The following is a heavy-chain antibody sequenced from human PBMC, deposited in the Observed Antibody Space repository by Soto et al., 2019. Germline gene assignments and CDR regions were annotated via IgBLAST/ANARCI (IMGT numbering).Heavy chain of an antibody. D-gene: IGHD5-12*01. J-gene: IGHJ4*02. CDR2: ISYDGSNK. Sequence: QVQLVESGGGVVQPGRSLRLSCAASGFTFSSYGMHWVRQAPGKGLEWVAVISYDGSNKYYADSVKGRFTISRDNSKNTLYLQMNSLRAEDTAVYYCAKGFLISRVGYIPGYWGQGTLVTVSS. V-gene: IGHV3-30*18. CDR1: GFTFSSYG. CDR3: AKGFLISRVGYIPGY.